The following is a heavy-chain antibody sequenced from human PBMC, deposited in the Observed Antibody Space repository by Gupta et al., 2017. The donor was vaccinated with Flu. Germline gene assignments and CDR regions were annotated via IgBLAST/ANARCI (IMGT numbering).Heavy chain of an antibody. V-gene: IGHV1-2*06. CDR1: GYTFTAYD. CDR3: AREKFCNTSTCYRWFDP. J-gene: IGHJ5*02. D-gene: IGHD2-2*02. CDR2: IKPHRGSI. Sequence: QVQLVQSGAEVKKPGASVKVSCQASGYTFTAYDIHWVRQGPGQGPEWMGRIKPHRGSIKYEQRFQGRVTMTWDTTITTAYMELSGLGSDDAALYYCAREKFCNTSTCYRWFDPWGQGTLVTVSS.